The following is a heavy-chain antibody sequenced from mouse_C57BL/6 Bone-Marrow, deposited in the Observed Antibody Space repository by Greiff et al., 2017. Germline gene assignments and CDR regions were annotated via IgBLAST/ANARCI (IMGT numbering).Heavy chain of an antibody. J-gene: IGHJ3*01. CDR1: GFNIKDDY. D-gene: IGHD1-1*01. Sequence: VQLQQSGAELVRPGASVKLSCTASGFNIKDDYMHWVKQRPEQGLEWIGWIDPENGDTEYASKFQGKATITADTSSNTAYLQLSSLTSEDTAVYYCTTLFYYYGEGFAYWGQGTLVTVSA. CDR2: IDPENGDT. CDR3: TTLFYYYGEGFAY. V-gene: IGHV14-4*01.